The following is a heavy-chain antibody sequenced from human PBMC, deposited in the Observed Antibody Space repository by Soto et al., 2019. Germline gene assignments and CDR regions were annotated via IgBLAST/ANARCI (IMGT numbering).Heavy chain of an antibody. CDR3: AMVDVYVTPSPQDV. CDR1: GDTFTRYG. CDR2: INTYNGNT. D-gene: IGHD3-16*01. Sequence: QVQLVQSGAEWKNPGASVKVSCKASGDTFTRYGIGWARQAPGQGLEWMGWINTYNGNTNYAQNVQGRVTLTTDTSTSTAYMELRSLRSNDTAIYYCAMVDVYVTPSPQDVWGQGTTVIVSS. J-gene: IGHJ6*02. V-gene: IGHV1-18*01.